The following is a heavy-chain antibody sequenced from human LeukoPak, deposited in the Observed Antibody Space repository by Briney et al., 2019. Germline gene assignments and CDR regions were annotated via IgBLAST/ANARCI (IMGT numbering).Heavy chain of an antibody. J-gene: IGHJ5*02. D-gene: IGHD5-18*01. V-gene: IGHV3-9*01. CDR2: ISWYSGSI. CDR3: AKDSYGQLAHNNWFDP. CDR1: GFTFYDYD. Sequence: SLRLSCAVCGFTFYDYDMQWVRHAPGKGREWGSGISWYSGSIGYADSVKGPFTISRDNAKNSLYLQMNSLIAEDTALYYCAKDSYGQLAHNNWFDPWGQGTLVTVSS.